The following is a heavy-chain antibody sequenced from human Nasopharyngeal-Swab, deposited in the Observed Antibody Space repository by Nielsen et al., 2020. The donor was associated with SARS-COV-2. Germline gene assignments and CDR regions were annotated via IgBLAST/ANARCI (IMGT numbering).Heavy chain of an antibody. CDR3: ARGLLYDLGFYYYMDV. Sequence: SETLSLTCAVYGGSFSGYYWTWIRQSPEKGLEWIGEINHGGGPAYNPSLQSRATILVDMSKNQFSLSLNSVTAADTAVYYCARGLLYDLGFYYYMDVWGKGTTVTVSS. CDR1: GGSFSGYY. J-gene: IGHJ6*03. CDR2: INHGGGP. V-gene: IGHV4-34*01. D-gene: IGHD2-15*01.